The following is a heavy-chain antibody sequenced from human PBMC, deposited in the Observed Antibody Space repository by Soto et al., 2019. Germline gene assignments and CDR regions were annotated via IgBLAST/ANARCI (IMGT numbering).Heavy chain of an antibody. J-gene: IGHJ2*01. CDR3: ARGHDILTGYYIRHWYFDL. CDR1: GYTFTSYD. Sequence: ASVQVSCKASGYTFTSYDINWVRQATGQGLEWMGWMNPNSGNTGYAQKFQGRVTMTRNTSISTAYMELSSLRSEDTAVYYCARGHDILTGYYIRHWYFDLWGRGTLVTVSS. D-gene: IGHD3-9*01. V-gene: IGHV1-8*01. CDR2: MNPNSGNT.